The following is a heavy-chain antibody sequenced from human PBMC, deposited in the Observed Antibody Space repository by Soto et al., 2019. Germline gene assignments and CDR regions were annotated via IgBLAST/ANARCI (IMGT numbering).Heavy chain of an antibody. J-gene: IGHJ6*02. D-gene: IGHD6-19*01. V-gene: IGHV5-10-1*01. CDR2: IDPSDSYT. CDR1: GYSFTSYW. Sequence: GESLKISCKGSGYSFTSYWISWVRQMPGKGLEWMGRIDPSDSYTNYSPSFQGHVTISADKSISTAYLQWSSLKASDTAMYYCARLRSSGWDYYYYGMDVWGQGTTVTVSS. CDR3: ARLRSSGWDYYYYGMDV.